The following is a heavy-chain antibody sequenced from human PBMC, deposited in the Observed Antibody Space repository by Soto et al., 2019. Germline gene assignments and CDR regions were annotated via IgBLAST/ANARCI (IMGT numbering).Heavy chain of an antibody. Sequence: ASVKVSCKPSGYTFASYGSSWVRQAPGQGLEWMGWIGTSNGNTNYAQKLQGRVTMTTDTSTSTVYMELKSLRSDDTAVYYCARGPGSGGYYLDYWGQGTPVTVSS. CDR2: IGTSNGNT. D-gene: IGHD1-26*01. CDR1: GYTFASYG. V-gene: IGHV1-18*01. J-gene: IGHJ4*02. CDR3: ARGPGSGGYYLDY.